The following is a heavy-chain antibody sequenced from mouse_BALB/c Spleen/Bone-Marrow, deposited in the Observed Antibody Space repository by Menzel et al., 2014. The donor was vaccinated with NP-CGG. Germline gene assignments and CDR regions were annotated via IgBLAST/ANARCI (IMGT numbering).Heavy chain of an antibody. Sequence: VTLKECGAELVKPGASVKLSCTASGFNIKDTYMHWVKQRPEQGLEWIGRIDPANGNTKYDPKFQGKATITADTSSNTAYLQLSSLTSEDTAVYYCAVYDYEGFAYRGQGTLVTVSA. CDR3: AVYDYEGFAY. V-gene: IGHV14-3*02. J-gene: IGHJ3*01. CDR1: GFNIKDTY. CDR2: IDPANGNT. D-gene: IGHD2-4*01.